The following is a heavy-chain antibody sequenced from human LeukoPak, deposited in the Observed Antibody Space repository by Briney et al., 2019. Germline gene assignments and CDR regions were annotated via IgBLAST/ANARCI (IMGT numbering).Heavy chain of an antibody. D-gene: IGHD6-13*01. CDR3: ARSSSSWYYFDY. CDR2: ISSSSSYI. Sequence: GGSLRLSCAASGFTFSSYSMNWVRQAPGKGLEWVSSISSSSSYIYYADSVKGRFTISRDNAKNSLYLQMNSLRAEDTAVYYCARSSSSWYYFDYWGQGTLATVSS. V-gene: IGHV3-21*01. J-gene: IGHJ4*02. CDR1: GFTFSSYS.